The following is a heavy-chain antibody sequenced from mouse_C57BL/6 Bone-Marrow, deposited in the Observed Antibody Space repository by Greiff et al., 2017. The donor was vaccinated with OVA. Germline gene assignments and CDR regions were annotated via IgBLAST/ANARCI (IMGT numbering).Heavy chain of an antibody. Sequence: EVQLVESGGGLVQSGRSLRLSCAPSGFTFSDFYMEWVRQAPGKGLEWIAASRNKANDYTTEYSASVKGQFIVSRDTSQSILYLQMNALRAEDTAIYYCARALLLYAMDYWGQGTSVTVSS. CDR3: ARALLLYAMDY. CDR1: GFTFSDFY. J-gene: IGHJ4*01. CDR2: SRNKANDYTT. D-gene: IGHD1-1*01. V-gene: IGHV7-1*01.